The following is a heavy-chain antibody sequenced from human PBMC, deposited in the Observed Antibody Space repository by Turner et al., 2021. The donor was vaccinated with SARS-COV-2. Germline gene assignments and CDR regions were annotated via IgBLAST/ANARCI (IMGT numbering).Heavy chain of an antibody. CDR3: AKDMGYSSGGVDY. Sequence: EVQLVESGGGLVQPGRSLRRSCAASGFTFDDYAMHWVRQAPGKGLEWVSGISWNSGSIGYADSVKGRFTISRDNAKNSLYLQMNSLRAEDMALYYCAKDMGYSSGGVDYWGQGTLVTVSS. V-gene: IGHV3-9*03. CDR1: GFTFDDYA. CDR2: ISWNSGSI. D-gene: IGHD6-19*01. J-gene: IGHJ4*02.